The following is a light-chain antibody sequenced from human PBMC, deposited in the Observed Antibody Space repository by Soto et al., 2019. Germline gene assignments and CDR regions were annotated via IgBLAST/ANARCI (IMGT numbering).Light chain of an antibody. CDR2: AAS. CDR1: QSVSSH. V-gene: IGKV3-15*01. CDR3: QQYNTRPRT. Sequence: EIVMTQSPDTLSVSPGESATLSCRASQSVSSHLAWYQQKHGQAPRLLIYAASTMATGIPATFSGSGSGADFTLTISSLQSEDFAVYYCQQYNTRPRTFGQGTKLEIK. J-gene: IGKJ2*01.